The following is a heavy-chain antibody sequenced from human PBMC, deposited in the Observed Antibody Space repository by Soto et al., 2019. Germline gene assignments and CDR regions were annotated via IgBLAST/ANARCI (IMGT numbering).Heavy chain of an antibody. D-gene: IGHD6-19*01. J-gene: IGHJ6*02. V-gene: IGHV1-18*01. CDR3: ARGGGVFSSGWLIRTNGMDV. CDR1: GYTFTSYG. Sequence: QVQLVQSGAEVKKPGASVKVSCKASGYTFTSYGISWVRQAPGQGLEWMGWISAYNGNTNYAQKLQGRVTMTTDTSXXTXYXXLRSLRSDDTAVYYCARGGGVFSSGWLIRTNGMDVWGQGTTVTVSS. CDR2: ISAYNGNT.